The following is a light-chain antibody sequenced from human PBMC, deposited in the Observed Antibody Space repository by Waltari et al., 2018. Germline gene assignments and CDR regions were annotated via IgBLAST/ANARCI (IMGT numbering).Light chain of an antibody. CDR3: CSYAGSYTWV. J-gene: IGLJ3*02. V-gene: IGLV2-11*01. Sequence: ALTQPRSVSGSPGQSVTISCTGTSGDVGYYNYVSWYQQHPGKAPQLIIYDVDKRPSGVPDRFSGSKSGNTASLTISGLQAEDEADYYCCSYAGSYTWVFGGGTKLTVL. CDR1: SGDVGYYNY. CDR2: DVD.